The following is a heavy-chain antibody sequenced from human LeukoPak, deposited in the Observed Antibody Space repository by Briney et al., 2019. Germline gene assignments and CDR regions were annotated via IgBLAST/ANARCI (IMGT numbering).Heavy chain of an antibody. CDR2: IKSKTDGGTT. V-gene: IGHV3-15*01. J-gene: IGHJ4*02. CDR1: GFTFSNAW. Sequence: NSGGSLRLSCAASGFTFSNAWMSWVRQAPGKGLGWVGRIKSKTDGGTTDYAAPVKGRFTISRDDSKNTLYLQMNSLKTEDTAVYYCTTEGSTMIRRWNYWRQGTLVTVSS. D-gene: IGHD3-22*01. CDR3: TTEGSTMIRRWNY.